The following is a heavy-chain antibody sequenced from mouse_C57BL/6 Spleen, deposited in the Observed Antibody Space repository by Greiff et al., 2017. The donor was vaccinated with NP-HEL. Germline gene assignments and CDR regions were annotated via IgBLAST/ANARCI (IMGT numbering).Heavy chain of an antibody. CDR1: GYSITSGYY. J-gene: IGHJ1*03. D-gene: IGHD1-1*01. V-gene: IGHV3-6*01. CDR3: ARDELRRYWYFDV. Sequence: EVKLQESGPGLVKPSQSLSLTCSVTGYSITSGYYWNWIRQFPGNKLEWMGYISYDGSNNYNPSLKNRISLTRDTSKNQFFLKLNSVTTEDTATYYCARDELRRYWYFDVWGTGTTVTVSS. CDR2: ISYDGSN.